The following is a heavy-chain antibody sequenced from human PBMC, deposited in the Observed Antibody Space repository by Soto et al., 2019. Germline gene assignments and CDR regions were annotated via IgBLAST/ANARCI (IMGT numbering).Heavy chain of an antibody. V-gene: IGHV3-23*01. CDR2: IGGSGGNR. CDR1: GFTFNAYA. CDR3: ARVASDYINSVDN. D-gene: IGHD4-4*01. Sequence: EVQLLESGGGLVQPGGSLRLSCAASGFTFNAYAMTWVRQVPGKGLEWVSAIGGSGGNRYYADSVRGRFTISRDNSKDTVDLQMNSLRVEDTAVYYCARVASDYINSVDNWGQGILVTVSS. J-gene: IGHJ4*02.